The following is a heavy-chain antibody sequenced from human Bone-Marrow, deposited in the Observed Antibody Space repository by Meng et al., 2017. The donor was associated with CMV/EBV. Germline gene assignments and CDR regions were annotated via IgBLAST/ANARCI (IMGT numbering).Heavy chain of an antibody. Sequence: SETLSLTCTVSGYSISSGYYWGWIRQPPGKGLEWIGSIYHSGSTYYNPSLKSRVTISVDTSKNQFSLKLSFVTAADTAVYYCARGKVSGYYYPHFDYWGQGTLVTVSS. D-gene: IGHD3-22*01. V-gene: IGHV4-38-2*02. J-gene: IGHJ4*02. CDR3: ARGKVSGYYYPHFDY. CDR2: IYHSGST. CDR1: GYSISSGYY.